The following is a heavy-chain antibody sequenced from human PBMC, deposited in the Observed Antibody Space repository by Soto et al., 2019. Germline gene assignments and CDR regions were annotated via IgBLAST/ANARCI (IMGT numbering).Heavy chain of an antibody. Sequence: QVQLVQSGAEVKKPGASVKVSCKASGYTFTSYGISWVRQAPGQGLEWMGWISAYNGNTNYAQKLQGRXXMXTXISTSTAYMELRSLRSDDTAVYYCARGELITMIADYWGQGTLVTVSS. CDR3: ARGELITMIADY. D-gene: IGHD3-22*01. CDR2: ISAYNGNT. V-gene: IGHV1-18*01. CDR1: GYTFTSYG. J-gene: IGHJ4*02.